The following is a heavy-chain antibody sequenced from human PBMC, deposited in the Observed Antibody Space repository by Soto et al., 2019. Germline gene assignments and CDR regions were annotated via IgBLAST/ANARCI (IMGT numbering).Heavy chain of an antibody. V-gene: IGHV3-21*01. D-gene: IGHD3-9*01. J-gene: IGHJ6*02. CDR2: ISSSSSYI. Sequence: PGGSLRLSCAASGFTFSSYSMNWVRQAPGKGLEWVSSISSSSSYIYYADSVKGRFTISRDNAKNSLYLQMNSLRAEDTAVYYCGREGSYDILTGYFPAYKYYYYYGMDVWGQGTTVTVSS. CDR3: GREGSYDILTGYFPAYKYYYYYGMDV. CDR1: GFTFSSYS.